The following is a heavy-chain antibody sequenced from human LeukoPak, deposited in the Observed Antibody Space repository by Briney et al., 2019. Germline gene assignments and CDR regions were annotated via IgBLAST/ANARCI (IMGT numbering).Heavy chain of an antibody. Sequence: SSVKVSCKASGGTFSSYAISWVRQAPAQGLEWMGRVILILGIANYAQKFQGRVTITADKSTSTAYMELSSLRSEDTAVYYCARDGVSPMVATAGWFDPWGQGTLVTVSS. D-gene: IGHD5-12*01. CDR1: GGTFSSYA. CDR2: VILILGIA. J-gene: IGHJ5*02. CDR3: ARDGVSPMVATAGWFDP. V-gene: IGHV1-69*04.